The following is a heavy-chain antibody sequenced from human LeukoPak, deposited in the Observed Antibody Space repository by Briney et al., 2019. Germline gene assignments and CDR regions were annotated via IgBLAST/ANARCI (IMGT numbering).Heavy chain of an antibody. J-gene: IGHJ6*04. Sequence: GGSLRLSCAASGFTLDKAWMNWVRQAQGKGLEWVSYISSSGSTIYYADSVKGRFTISRDNAKNSLYLQMNSLRAEDTAVYYCAELGITMIGGVWGKGTTVTISS. CDR3: AELGITMIGGV. CDR2: ISSSGSTI. CDR1: GFTLDKAW. D-gene: IGHD3-10*02. V-gene: IGHV3-48*03.